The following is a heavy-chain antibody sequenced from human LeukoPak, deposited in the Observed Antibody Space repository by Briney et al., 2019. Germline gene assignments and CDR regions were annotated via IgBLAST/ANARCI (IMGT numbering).Heavy chain of an antibody. CDR2: SSPLSGNR. Sequence: ASVKVSCKASGYDFISYGISWVRQAPGQGLEWMGWSSPLSGNRDYAQKFQDRFTMTTDTSTKTAHMELRSLRSDDTAVYYCTRVDPLTDGAEYFQHWGQGTLVIVSS. CDR3: TRVDPLTDGAEYFQH. J-gene: IGHJ1*01. V-gene: IGHV1-18*01. CDR1: GYDFISYG.